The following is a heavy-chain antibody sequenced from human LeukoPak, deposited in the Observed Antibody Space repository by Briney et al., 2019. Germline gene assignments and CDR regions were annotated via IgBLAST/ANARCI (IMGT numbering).Heavy chain of an antibody. CDR2: IYRSGNNI. J-gene: IGHJ2*01. D-gene: IGHD4-17*01. CDR3: ARDARGNYGDYLYWYFDL. CDR1: GFDFSDHE. Sequence: PGGPLRLSCAASGFDFSDHEMNWVRQAPGKGLEWVSYIYRSGNNIYYADSVKGRFTISRDNAKNSLHLQMNSLGAEDTAAYYCARDARGNYGDYLYWYFDLWGRGTLVTVSS. V-gene: IGHV3-48*03.